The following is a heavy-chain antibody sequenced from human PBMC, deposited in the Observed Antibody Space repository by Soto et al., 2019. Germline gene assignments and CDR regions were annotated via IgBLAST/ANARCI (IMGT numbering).Heavy chain of an antibody. CDR1: GFTFSSYA. CDR2: ISGSGART. V-gene: IGHV3-23*01. J-gene: IGHJ4*02. CDR3: AKDSGIYYDASGYYGFFDY. Sequence: GSLRLSCAASGFTFSSYAMSWVRQAPGKGLEWVSTISGSGARTFYADSVKGRFTISSDNSKNTLYLQMSSLRAEDTAIFYCAKDSGIYYDASGYYGFFDYWGQGT. D-gene: IGHD3-22*01.